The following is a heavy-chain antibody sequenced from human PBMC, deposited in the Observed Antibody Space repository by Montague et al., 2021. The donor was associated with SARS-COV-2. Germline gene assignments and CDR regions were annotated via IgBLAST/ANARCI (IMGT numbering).Heavy chain of an antibody. V-gene: IGHV4-59*01. D-gene: IGHD3-9*01. Sequence: SETLSLTCTVYAASNSRYYWHWTRQPTGKGLERVAYIYFSGGTNYKPSLKRRVTVSEDTSKNQFSLKLSSVTAADTAVYYCARSRENYNILTGYPYYFDYSGQGTLVTVSS. CDR1: AASNSRYY. CDR2: IYFSGGT. CDR3: ARSRENYNILTGYPYYFDY. J-gene: IGHJ4*02.